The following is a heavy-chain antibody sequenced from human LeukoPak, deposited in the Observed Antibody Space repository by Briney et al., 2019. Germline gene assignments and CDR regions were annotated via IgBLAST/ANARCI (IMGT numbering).Heavy chain of an antibody. Sequence: GGSLRLSCAASGFTFSSYSMNWVRQAPGKGLEWVSYISSSSSTIYYADSVKGRFTISRDNAKNSLYLQMNSLRAEDTAFYYCAKDSSSRPKDLYSYGMDVWGQGTTVTVSS. V-gene: IGHV3-48*04. D-gene: IGHD6-13*01. J-gene: IGHJ6*02. CDR1: GFTFSSYS. CDR3: AKDSSSRPKDLYSYGMDV. CDR2: ISSSSSTI.